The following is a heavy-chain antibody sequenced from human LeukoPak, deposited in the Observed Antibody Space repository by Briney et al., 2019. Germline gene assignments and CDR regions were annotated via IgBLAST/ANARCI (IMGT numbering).Heavy chain of an antibody. D-gene: IGHD4-23*01. V-gene: IGHV3-48*04. CDR3: ARDKTTVVTWSHHYYYMDV. CDR2: ISSSGRTI. J-gene: IGHJ6*03. Sequence: PGGSLRLSCAASGFTFSSYGMSWVRQTPGKGLEWVSYISSSGRTIYYADSVRGRFTISRDNAKNSLYLQMNSLRAEDTAVYYCARDKTTVVTWSHHYYYMDVWGKGTTVTISS. CDR1: GFTFSSYG.